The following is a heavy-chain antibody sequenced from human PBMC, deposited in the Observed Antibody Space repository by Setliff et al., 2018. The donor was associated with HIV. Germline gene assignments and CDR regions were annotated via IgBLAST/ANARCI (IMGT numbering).Heavy chain of an antibody. Sequence: PGGSLRLSCAASGFTFSSYAMGWVRQAPGKGLEWLSGISNTGSSTYYGDSVKGRFTISRDKSRNIVFLQMKSLRVEDTGVYYCAKNVEWILSYFDSWGQGTLVTVSS. V-gene: IGHV3-23*01. CDR1: GFTFSSYA. J-gene: IGHJ4*02. CDR3: AKNVEWILSYFDS. CDR2: ISNTGSST. D-gene: IGHD3-3*01.